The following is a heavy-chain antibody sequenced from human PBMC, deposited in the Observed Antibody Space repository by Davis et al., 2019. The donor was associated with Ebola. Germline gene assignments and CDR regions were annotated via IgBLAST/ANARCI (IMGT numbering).Heavy chain of an antibody. Sequence: ASVTVSCKASGYTFTGYDINWVRQAPGQGLEWMGWISAYHGNTNYAQNVQGRVIMTSDTATTTAYMEVGSLRSDDTAVYYCARAQFPTTSDHWGQGTLVTVSS. D-gene: IGHD1-1*01. CDR2: ISAYHGNT. J-gene: IGHJ4*02. CDR3: ARAQFPTTSDH. V-gene: IGHV1-18*01. CDR1: GYTFTGYD.